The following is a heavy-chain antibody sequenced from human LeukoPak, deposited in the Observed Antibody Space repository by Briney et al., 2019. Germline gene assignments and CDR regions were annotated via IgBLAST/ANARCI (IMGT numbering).Heavy chain of an antibody. CDR1: GFTFSTYS. J-gene: IGHJ4*02. D-gene: IGHD6-13*01. CDR3: ARDITAAGADY. CDR2: ISDSSGTI. V-gene: IGHV3-48*01. Sequence: GGSLRLSCAASGFTFSTYSMNWVRQAPGKGLEWISYISDSSGTIHYADSVKGRFTISRDNAKSSLYLQMNSLRVEDTAVYYCARDITAAGADYWGQGTLVTVSS.